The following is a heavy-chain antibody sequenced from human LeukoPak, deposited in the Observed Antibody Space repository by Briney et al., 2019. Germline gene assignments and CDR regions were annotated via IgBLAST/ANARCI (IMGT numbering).Heavy chain of an antibody. J-gene: IGHJ4*02. CDR3: GRDTVRTTVAGGTEY. CDR2: ISGYNGIT. D-gene: IGHD6-19*01. CDR1: GYIFTNYG. V-gene: IGHV1-18*01. Sequence: ASVTVSCKASGYIFTNYGISWVRQAPGQGLEWMGWISGYNGITIYAQKFQGRVTMTTDTSTSTAYMELGSLRSDDTAVYYCGRDTVRTTVAGGTEYWGQGTLVTVSS.